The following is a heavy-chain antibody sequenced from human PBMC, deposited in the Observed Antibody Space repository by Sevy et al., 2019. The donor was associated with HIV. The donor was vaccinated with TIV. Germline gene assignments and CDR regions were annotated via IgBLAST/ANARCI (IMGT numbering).Heavy chain of an antibody. D-gene: IGHD2-8*01. Sequence: GGSLRLSCAASGFAFYDYSMSWIRQAPGKGLEWVATLSFGCGKINYADSVKGRFTISRDNSKNSFYLQMDNLRVEDTALYYCAAEGCTRPHAYWGQGTRVTVSS. V-gene: IGHV3-23*01. CDR2: LSFGCGKI. J-gene: IGHJ4*02. CDR3: AAEGCTRPHAY. CDR1: GFAFYDYS.